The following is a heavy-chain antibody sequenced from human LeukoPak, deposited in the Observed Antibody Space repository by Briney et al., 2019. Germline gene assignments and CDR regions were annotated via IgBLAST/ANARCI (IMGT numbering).Heavy chain of an antibody. D-gene: IGHD5-24*01. Sequence: GGSLRLSCAASGFTFSSYPMNWVRQAPGKGLGWVSHIRSSSDNIHYADSVRGRFTISRDNAKNSLYLQMNSLRAEDTAVYYCARDDQFAFDIWGQGTMVTVSS. CDR2: IRSSSDNI. CDR3: ARDDQFAFDI. J-gene: IGHJ3*02. V-gene: IGHV3-48*01. CDR1: GFTFSSYP.